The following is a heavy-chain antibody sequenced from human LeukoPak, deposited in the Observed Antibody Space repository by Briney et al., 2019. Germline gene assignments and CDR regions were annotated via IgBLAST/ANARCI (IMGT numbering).Heavy chain of an antibody. CDR2: ISASGGTT. D-gene: IGHD1-14*01. CDR1: GFSFSSYG. V-gene: IGHV3-23*01. CDR3: AKDRSGTNSDFDY. Sequence: PGGSLRLSCAASGFSFSSYGMTWVRQAPGKGLEWVAAISASGGTTYYVDSVKGRFTISRDNAKNTLYLQMNSLRAEDTAVYYCAKDRSGTNSDFDYWGQGTLVTVSS. J-gene: IGHJ4*02.